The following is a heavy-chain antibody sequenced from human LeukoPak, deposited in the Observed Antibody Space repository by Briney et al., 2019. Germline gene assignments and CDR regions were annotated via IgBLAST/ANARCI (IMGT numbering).Heavy chain of an antibody. V-gene: IGHV3-23*01. Sequence: GGSLRLSCAASGFSFSDSAVSWVRHSPGEGLKWVSSISVTGGRTYYADSVKGRFTITRDNSRNTVNLQMNSLRAGDTARYYCAKGGQDFDFWRFDLWGQGILVIVSS. CDR1: GFSFSDSA. CDR3: AKGGQDFDFWRFDL. J-gene: IGHJ5*02. D-gene: IGHD3-3*01. CDR2: ISVTGGRT.